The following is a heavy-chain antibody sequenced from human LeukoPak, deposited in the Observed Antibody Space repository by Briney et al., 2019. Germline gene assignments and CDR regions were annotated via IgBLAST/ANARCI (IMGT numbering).Heavy chain of an antibody. CDR2: IYHSGST. D-gene: IGHD3-16*01. J-gene: IGHJ3*02. V-gene: IGHV4-30-2*01. CDR1: GGSISSGGYS. Sequence: SQTLSLTCAVSGGSISSGGYSWSWIRQPPGKGLEWIGYIYHSGSTYYNPSLKSRVTISVDRSKNQFSLKLSSVTAADTAVYYCARDGLRGAFDIWGQGTMVTVSS. CDR3: ARDGLRGAFDI.